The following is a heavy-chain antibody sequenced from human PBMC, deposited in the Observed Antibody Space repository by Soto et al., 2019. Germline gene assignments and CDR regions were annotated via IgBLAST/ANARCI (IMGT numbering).Heavy chain of an antibody. CDR2: IYPGDSDT. J-gene: IGHJ6*02. CDR3: AAGLIDYGDYYYYGMDV. Sequence: PGESLKISCKGSGCSFTSYWIGWVRQMPGKGLEWMGIIYPGDSDTRYSPSFQGQVTISADKSISTAYLQWSSLKASDTAMYYCAAGLIDYGDYYYYGMDVWGQGTTVTVS. CDR1: GCSFTSYW. V-gene: IGHV5-51*01. D-gene: IGHD4-17*01.